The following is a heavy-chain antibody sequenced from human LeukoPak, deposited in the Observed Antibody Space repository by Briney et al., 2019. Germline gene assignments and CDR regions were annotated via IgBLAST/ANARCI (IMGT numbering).Heavy chain of an antibody. CDR3: ARNQGSTSSPEALYYYYYYYMDV. Sequence: SETLSLTCSVSGGSISSNSHYWGWIRQPPGKGLEWIGSIYYSGSTYYNSSPNSRVTISVDTSKNQFTLKLSSVTAADTAVYYCARNQGSTSSPEALYYYYYYYMDVWGKGTTVTVSS. D-gene: IGHD2-2*01. CDR2: IYYSGST. V-gene: IGHV4-39*06. CDR1: GGSISSNSHY. J-gene: IGHJ6*03.